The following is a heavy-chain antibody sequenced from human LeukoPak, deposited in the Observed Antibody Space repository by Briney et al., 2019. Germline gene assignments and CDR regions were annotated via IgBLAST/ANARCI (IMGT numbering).Heavy chain of an antibody. V-gene: IGHV3-21*01. Sequence: GGSLRLSCAASGFTFSSYSMNWVRQAPGKGLEWVSSISVDSNYLYYVDSLRRRFTVSRDNTKNSLYLQMNSLRAEDTAVYYCVRVHCSGGGCYQRNDGLEIWGQGTMVTVSS. D-gene: IGHD2-15*01. J-gene: IGHJ3*02. CDR1: GFTFSSYS. CDR3: VRVHCSGGGCYQRNDGLEI. CDR2: ISVDSNYL.